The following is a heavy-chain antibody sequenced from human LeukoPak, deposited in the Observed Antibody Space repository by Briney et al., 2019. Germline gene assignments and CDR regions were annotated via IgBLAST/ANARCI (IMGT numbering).Heavy chain of an antibody. CDR3: AGRPDASGSYSLDY. CDR1: GGSISSGDYY. D-gene: IGHD3-10*01. CDR2: IYHSGST. V-gene: IGHV4-30-4*01. Sequence: PSETLSLTCTVSGGSISSGDYYWSWIRQPPGKGLEWIGSIYHSGSTYYNPSLKSRVTISADTSKNQFSLKLSSVTAADTAVYYCAGRPDASGSYSLDYWGQGTLVTVSS. J-gene: IGHJ4*02.